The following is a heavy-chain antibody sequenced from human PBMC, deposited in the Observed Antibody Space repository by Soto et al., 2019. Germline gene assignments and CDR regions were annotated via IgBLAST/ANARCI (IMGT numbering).Heavy chain of an antibody. Sequence: EVQLVESGGGLVKPGGSLRLSWAASGFTLSNAGMGWVRQAPGGGLEWVGGIKRNIDGGTPDYAAPVKGRFAISRDDSNSILYLEMNSLRSEDTAVYYCTTVDAVVLNWGQGLLVTVSS. J-gene: IGHJ4*02. CDR2: IKRNIDGGTP. CDR3: TTVDAVVLN. CDR1: GFTLSNAG. V-gene: IGHV3-15*01. D-gene: IGHD6-19*01.